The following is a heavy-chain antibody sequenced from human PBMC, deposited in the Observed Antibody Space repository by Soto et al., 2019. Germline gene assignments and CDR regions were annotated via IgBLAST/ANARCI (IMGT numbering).Heavy chain of an antibody. CDR2: IYYSEST. D-gene: IGHD4-17*01. Sequence: QVQLQESGPGLVKPSQTLSITCTVSGGSISSSDYNSIWIRQPPGKGLEWIGYIYYSESTYYNPSLKSRVTISLDTSKNQFSLTLSSVTAADTAVYYCAREMMTTSLLNYWGQGILVTVSS. CDR3: AREMMTTSLLNY. J-gene: IGHJ4*02. CDR1: GGSISSSDYN. V-gene: IGHV4-30-4*08.